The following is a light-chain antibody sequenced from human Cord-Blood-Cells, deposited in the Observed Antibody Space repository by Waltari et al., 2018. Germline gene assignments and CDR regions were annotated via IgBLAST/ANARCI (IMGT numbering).Light chain of an antibody. Sequence: DIQLTQSPSFLSASVGDRVTITCRASQGIRSSLAWYQQKPWKAPKLLIYAASTLQSGVPSRFSGSGSSTELTLAISSLQPEDLATYSWQQLNSYPPTFGHGTKLEIK. V-gene: IGKV1-9*01. CDR2: AAS. J-gene: IGKJ1*01. CDR1: QGIRSS. CDR3: QQLNSYPPT.